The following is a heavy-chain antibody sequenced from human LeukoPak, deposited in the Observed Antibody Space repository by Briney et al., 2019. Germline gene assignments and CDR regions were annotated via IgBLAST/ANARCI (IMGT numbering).Heavy chain of an antibody. Sequence: KPSETLSLTCTVSGGSISSSSYYWGWIRQPPGKGLEWIGSIYYSGSTYYNPSLKSRVTISVDTSKNQFSLKLSSVTAADTAVYYCARNVSAGYFDYWGQGTLVTVSS. D-gene: IGHD2-8*01. CDR1: GGSISSSSYY. CDR2: IYYSGST. V-gene: IGHV4-39*01. CDR3: ARNVSAGYFDY. J-gene: IGHJ4*02.